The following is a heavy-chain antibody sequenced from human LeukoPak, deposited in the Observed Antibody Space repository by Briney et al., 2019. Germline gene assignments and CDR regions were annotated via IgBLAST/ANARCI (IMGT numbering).Heavy chain of an antibody. CDR2: ISHSGST. D-gene: IGHD3-10*01. J-gene: IGHJ6*03. CDR3: ARGKTMVRGGTYFYYMDV. CDR1: GGSISSSNW. Sequence: SETLSLTCAVSGGSISSSNWWSWVRQPPGKGLEWIGVISHSGSTDYNPSLKSRVTMSVDKSKNQFSLNLNSVTAADSAMYYCARGKTMVRGGTYFYYMDVWGSGTTVTVSS. V-gene: IGHV4-4*02.